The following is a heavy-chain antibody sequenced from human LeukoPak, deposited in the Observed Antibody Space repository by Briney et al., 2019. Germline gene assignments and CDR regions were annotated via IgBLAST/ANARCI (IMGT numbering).Heavy chain of an antibody. CDR1: GGSISSYF. D-gene: IGHD3-10*01. CDR2: IYYSGST. V-gene: IGHV4-59*01. CDR3: ARSATFGPDAFDF. J-gene: IGHJ3*01. Sequence: KPSETLSLTCTVSGGSISSYFWSWIRQPPGKGLEWIAYIYYSGSTNYNPSLKSRVTISVDTSKNRFSLKLSSVTAADTAVYYCARSATFGPDAFDFWGQGTMVTVSS.